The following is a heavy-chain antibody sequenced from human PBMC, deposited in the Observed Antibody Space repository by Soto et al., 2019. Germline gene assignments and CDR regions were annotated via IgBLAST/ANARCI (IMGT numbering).Heavy chain of an antibody. CDR2: IRPGGDST. Sequence: PGGSLRLSCAASGFRFRTRAISWVRQAPGKGLEWVASIRPGGDSTYYADSVKGRFAVSRDNSNVTLYLQMDSLRVEDTAIYYCTTHEEGAPWAGGFDSWGQGTLVTVSS. CDR1: GFRFRTRA. D-gene: IGHD1-26*01. J-gene: IGHJ5*01. V-gene: IGHV3-23*01. CDR3: TTHEEGAPWAGGFDS.